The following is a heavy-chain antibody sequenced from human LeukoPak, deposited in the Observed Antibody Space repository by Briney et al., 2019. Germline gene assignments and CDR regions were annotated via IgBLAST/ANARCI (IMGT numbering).Heavy chain of an antibody. CDR2: IYSGGST. Sequence: GGSLRLSCEASGFTVSSSYMNWVRQAPGKGLEWVSIIYSGGSTYYADSVKGRFTISRDNSKNTLYLQMNSLRAEDTAVYYCAKDFRDSSGYYYLLGYYFDYWGQGTLVTVSS. V-gene: IGHV3-53*01. D-gene: IGHD3-22*01. J-gene: IGHJ4*02. CDR1: GFTVSSSY. CDR3: AKDFRDSSGYYYLLGYYFDY.